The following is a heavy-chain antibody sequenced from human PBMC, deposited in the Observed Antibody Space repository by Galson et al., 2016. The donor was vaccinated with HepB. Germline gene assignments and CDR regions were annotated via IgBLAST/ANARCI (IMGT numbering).Heavy chain of an antibody. CDR2: ISGYKGYT. CDR3: AAFDI. CDR1: GYTFTNYG. V-gene: IGHV1-18*01. Sequence: SVKVSCKASGYTFTNYGLSWVRQAPGQGLEWMGWISGYKGYTKYAQKFQGRVTMTTDTALYYCTTALGLRFGESLLGHYDAAFDIWGQATLVTVS. D-gene: IGHD3-10*01. J-gene: IGHJ3*02.